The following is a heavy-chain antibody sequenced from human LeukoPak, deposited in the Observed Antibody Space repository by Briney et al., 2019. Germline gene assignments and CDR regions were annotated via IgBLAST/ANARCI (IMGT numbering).Heavy chain of an antibody. D-gene: IGHD2-15*01. Sequence: GGSLRLSCAASGFTFSSYSMNWVRQAPGKGLEWVSSISGTGSYIYYTDSMKGRFTISRDNAKNSLYLQMNSLRAEDTAVYYCAKDRCSGYSCYSPNLWGQGTLVTVSS. CDR1: GFTFSSYS. CDR2: ISGTGSYI. CDR3: AKDRCSGYSCYSPNL. J-gene: IGHJ5*02. V-gene: IGHV3-21*01.